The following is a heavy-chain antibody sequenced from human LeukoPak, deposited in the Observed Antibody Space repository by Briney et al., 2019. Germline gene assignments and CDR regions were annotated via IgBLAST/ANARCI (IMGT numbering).Heavy chain of an antibody. V-gene: IGHV3-21*01. Sequence: SGGSLRLSCAASGFTFSSYWMSWVRQAPGKGLEWVSSISGSSSYIYCADSVKGRFTISRDNAKNSLYLQMNSLRAEDTAVYYCARDTVGGYEYYYYYMDVWGKGTTVTVSS. CDR2: ISGSSSYI. D-gene: IGHD5-12*01. J-gene: IGHJ6*03. CDR1: GFTFSSYW. CDR3: ARDTVGGYEYYYYYMDV.